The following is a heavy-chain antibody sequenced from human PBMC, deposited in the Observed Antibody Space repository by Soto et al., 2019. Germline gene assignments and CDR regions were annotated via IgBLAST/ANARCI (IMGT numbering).Heavy chain of an antibody. Sequence: GGSLRLSCISSEFTFRTYTMNCVRHSPGKGLEWVSGIRGFSPYTFYAESVKGRFTISRDNAKNSLYLQMNSLRAADTAVYYCARDRGYDAHDYYYNAMECWGQGTMVTVSS. V-gene: IGHV3-21*01. D-gene: IGHD2-15*01. J-gene: IGHJ6*02. CDR2: IRGFSPYT. CDR3: ARDRGYDAHDYYYNAMEC. CDR1: EFTFRTYT.